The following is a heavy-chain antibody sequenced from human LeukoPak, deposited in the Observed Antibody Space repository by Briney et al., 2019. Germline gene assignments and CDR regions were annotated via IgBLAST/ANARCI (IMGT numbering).Heavy chain of an antibody. CDR2: MNPNSGNT. CDR3: ARAVRYQLLPDF. V-gene: IGHV1-8*01. CDR1: GYIFSNYD. Sequence: ASVKVSCKASGYIFSNYDISWVRQATGQGLEWMGWMNPNSGNTGYALQFQGRVTFSTDASITTAYMEMSRVRSDDTAVYYCARAVRYQLLPDFWGQGTLATVSS. J-gene: IGHJ4*02. D-gene: IGHD2-2*01.